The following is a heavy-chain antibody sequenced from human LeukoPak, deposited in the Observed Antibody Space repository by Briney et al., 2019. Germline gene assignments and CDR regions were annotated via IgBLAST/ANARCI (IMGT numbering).Heavy chain of an antibody. CDR3: ARALGGGIAAAKIGYNWFDP. J-gene: IGHJ5*02. CDR2: IYHSGST. CDR1: GGSISSGGYS. D-gene: IGHD6-13*01. V-gene: IGHV4-30-2*01. Sequence: SETLSLTCAVSGGSISSGGYSWSWIRQPPGKGLEWIGYIYHSGSTYYNPSLKSRVTISVDRSKNQFSLKLSSVTAADTAVYYCARALGGGIAAAKIGYNWFDPWGQGTLVTVSS.